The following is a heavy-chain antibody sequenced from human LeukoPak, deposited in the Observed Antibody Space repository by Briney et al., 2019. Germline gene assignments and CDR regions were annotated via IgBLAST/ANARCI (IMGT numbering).Heavy chain of an antibody. Sequence: PGGSLRLSCAASGFTFSSYWMHWVRQAPGKGLVWVSRINSDGSSTSYADSVKGRFTISRDNSKNTLYLQMNSLRAEDTAVYYCKAGTGGYFDYWGQGTLVTVSS. CDR3: KAGTGGYFDY. V-gene: IGHV3-74*01. J-gene: IGHJ4*02. D-gene: IGHD6-19*01. CDR1: GFTFSSYW. CDR2: INSDGSST.